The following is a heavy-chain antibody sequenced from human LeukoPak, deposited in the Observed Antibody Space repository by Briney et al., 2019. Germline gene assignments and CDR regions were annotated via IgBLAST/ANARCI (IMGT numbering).Heavy chain of an antibody. Sequence: GGSLRLSCAASGFTVSSNYMSWVRQAPGKGLEWVSVIYSGGSTYYADSVKGRFTISRDNSKNTLYLQMNSLRAEDTAVYYCARTLRKHIVGTYYYMDVWGKGTTVTVSS. D-gene: IGHD2-15*01. J-gene: IGHJ6*03. CDR3: ARTLRKHIVGTYYYMDV. CDR1: GFTVSSNY. V-gene: IGHV3-66*01. CDR2: IYSGGST.